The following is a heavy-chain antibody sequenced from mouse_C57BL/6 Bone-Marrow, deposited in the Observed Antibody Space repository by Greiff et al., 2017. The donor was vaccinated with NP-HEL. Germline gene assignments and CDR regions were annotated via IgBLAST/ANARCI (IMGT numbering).Heavy chain of an antibody. CDR1: GFTFSDFY. V-gene: IGHV7-1*01. J-gene: IGHJ1*03. D-gene: IGHD1-1*01. Sequence: DVMLVESGGGLVQSGRSLRLSCATSGFTFSDFYMEWVRQAPGKGLEWIAASRNKANDYTTEYSASVKGRFIVSRDTSQSILYLQMNALRAEDTAIYYCARDAYGRSPHWYFDVWGTGTTVTVSS. CDR2: SRNKANDYTT. CDR3: ARDAYGRSPHWYFDV.